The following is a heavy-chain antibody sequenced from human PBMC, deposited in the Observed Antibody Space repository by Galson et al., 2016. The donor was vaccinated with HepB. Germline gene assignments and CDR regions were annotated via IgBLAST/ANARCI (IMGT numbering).Heavy chain of an antibody. V-gene: IGHV3-21*01. J-gene: IGHJ4*02. D-gene: IGHD5-18*01. CDR1: GFTFSTYN. CDR2: ISRGSGYT. Sequence: SLRLSCAASGFTFSTYNMNWVRQAPGKGLEWVSSISRGSGYTYYADSVKGRFTISRDNAKNSLYLQINSLRAEDTAVYYCCVDTAMDYVFDYWGQGTLVTVSS. CDR3: CVDTAMDYVFDY.